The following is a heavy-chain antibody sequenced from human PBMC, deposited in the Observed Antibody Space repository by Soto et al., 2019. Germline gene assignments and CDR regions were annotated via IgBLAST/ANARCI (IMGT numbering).Heavy chain of an antibody. V-gene: IGHV5-51*01. Sequence: PGESLKISCKGSGYSFTTYWIAWVRQMPGKGLEWVGIIYPGDSDTRYSPSFEGHVTISVDKSISTAFLQWNSLKASDNAIYYCARHSTSAPNDYCGQGTLVTVS. CDR1: GYSFTTYW. CDR3: ARHSTSAPNDY. D-gene: IGHD3-10*01. J-gene: IGHJ4*01. CDR2: IYPGDSDT.